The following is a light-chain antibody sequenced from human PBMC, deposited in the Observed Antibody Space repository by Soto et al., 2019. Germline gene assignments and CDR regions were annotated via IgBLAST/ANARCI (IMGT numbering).Light chain of an antibody. CDR3: QAFDSSLSGWV. CDR2: EVR. J-gene: IGLJ3*02. CDR1: SSDVGGYNY. V-gene: IGLV2-8*01. Sequence: QSVLTQPPSASGSPGQSVTISCTGTSSDVGGYNYVSWYQQHPGKAPKLIIYEVRERPSGVPDRFSGSKSGNTASLTVSGLQAEDEADYYCQAFDSSLSGWVFGGGTKLTVL.